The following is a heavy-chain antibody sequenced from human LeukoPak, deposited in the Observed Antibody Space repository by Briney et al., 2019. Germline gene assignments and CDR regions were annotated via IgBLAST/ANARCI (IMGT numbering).Heavy chain of an antibody. CDR1: GGTFSSYA. CDR3: ARAPVVITSPFDY. Sequence: ASVKVSCKASGGTFSSYAISWVRQAPGQGLEWMGRIIPILGIANYAQKFQGRVTITADKSASTAYMQLSSLRSEDTALYYCARAPVVITSPFDYGGWGPLVTVSS. D-gene: IGHD3-22*01. J-gene: IGHJ4*02. CDR2: IIPILGIA. V-gene: IGHV1-69*04.